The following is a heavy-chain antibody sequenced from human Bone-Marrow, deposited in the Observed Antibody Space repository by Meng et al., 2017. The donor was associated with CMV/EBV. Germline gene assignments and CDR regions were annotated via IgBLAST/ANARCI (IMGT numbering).Heavy chain of an antibody. CDR1: GGSFRGNNYY. J-gene: IGHJ4*02. Sequence: GSLRPSCTVSGGSFRGNNYYWSWIRQPPGKGLEWIGYIYYTGGTNYNPSLKSRVTISIDTSKNQFSLKLSSVTAADTAVYYCARTEGGMGGNRYFDYWGQGTLV. CDR2: IYYTGGT. D-gene: IGHD2/OR15-2a*01. V-gene: IGHV4-61*01. CDR3: ARTEGGMGGNRYFDY.